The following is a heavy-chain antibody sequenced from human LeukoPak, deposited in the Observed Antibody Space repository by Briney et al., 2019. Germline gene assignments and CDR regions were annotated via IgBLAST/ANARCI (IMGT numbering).Heavy chain of an antibody. CDR2: INPSGGST. Sequence: ASVKVSCKASGYTFTSYYMHWVRQAPGQGLELMGIINPSGGSTSYAQKFQGRVTMTRDTSTSTVYMELSSLRSEDTAVYYCARDPITMVRGVPLFNWFDPWGQGTLVTVSS. J-gene: IGHJ5*02. D-gene: IGHD3-10*01. CDR1: GYTFTSYY. V-gene: IGHV1-46*01. CDR3: ARDPITMVRGVPLFNWFDP.